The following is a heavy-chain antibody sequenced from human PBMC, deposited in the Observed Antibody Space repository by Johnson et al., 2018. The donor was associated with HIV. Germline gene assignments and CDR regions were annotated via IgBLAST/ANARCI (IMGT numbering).Heavy chain of an antibody. CDR1: GFTFSTYG. Sequence: VHLVESGGGVVQPGRSLRLSCAASGFTFSTYGMHWVRQAPGKGLEWVAVITYDGSNQYYGDSVKGRFTISRDNSKNTLYLQMNSLRPEDTAVYYCAREIQYFTAFDIWGQGTMVTVSS. V-gene: IGHV3-30*03. J-gene: IGHJ3*02. D-gene: IGHD3-9*01. CDR2: ITYDGSNQ. CDR3: AREIQYFTAFDI.